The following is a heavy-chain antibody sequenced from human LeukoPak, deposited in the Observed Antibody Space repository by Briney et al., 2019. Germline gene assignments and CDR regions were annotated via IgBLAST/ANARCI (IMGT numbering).Heavy chain of an antibody. CDR3: AREGGYYYDSSGYYSY. J-gene: IGHJ4*02. V-gene: IGHV1-69*13. CDR1: GGTFSSYA. D-gene: IGHD3-22*01. Sequence: ASVKVSCKASGGTFSSYAISWVRQAPGQGLEWMGGIIPILGTANYAQKFQGRVTITADESTSTAYMELSSLRTEDPAVYYCAREGGYYYDSSGYYSYGGQEPRVTVSS. CDR2: IIPILGTA.